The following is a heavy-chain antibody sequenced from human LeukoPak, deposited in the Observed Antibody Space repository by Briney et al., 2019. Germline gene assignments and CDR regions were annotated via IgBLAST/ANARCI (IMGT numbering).Heavy chain of an antibody. CDR1: GGTFSSYA. CDR2: IIPIFGTA. CDR3: ARETTGYPYYFDY. Sequence: SVKVSCKASGGTFSSYAISWVRQAPGQGLEWMGGIIPIFGTANYAQKFQGRVTITADESTGTAYMELSSLRSEDTAVYYCARETTGYPYYFDYWGQGTLVTVSS. D-gene: IGHD6-25*01. J-gene: IGHJ4*02. V-gene: IGHV1-69*13.